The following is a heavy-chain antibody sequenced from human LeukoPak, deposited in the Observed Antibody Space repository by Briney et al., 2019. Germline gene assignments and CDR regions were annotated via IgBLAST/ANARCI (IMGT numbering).Heavy chain of an antibody. V-gene: IGHV3-21*01. J-gene: IGHJ3*02. D-gene: IGHD3-9*01. CDR2: ISSSSSYI. Sequence: GGSLRLSCAASGFSFSSYGMHWVRQAPGKGLEWVSSISSSSSYIYYADSVKGRFTIPRDNAKNSLYLQMNSLRAEDTAVYYCARVRRYFDWLADAFDIWGQGTMVTVSS. CDR3: ARVRRYFDWLADAFDI. CDR1: GFSFSSYG.